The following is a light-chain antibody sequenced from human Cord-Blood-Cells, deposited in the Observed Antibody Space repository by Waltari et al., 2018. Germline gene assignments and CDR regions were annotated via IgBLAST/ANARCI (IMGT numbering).Light chain of an antibody. Sequence: QSALTQPAAVSGSPGQSITISCTGTSSDVGSYNLVSWYQQHPGKAPKLMVYEGSKRPSGVSNRFDGAKAGNTARLTIAGLQAEDEADYDCCSYAGSSNTWVLGGGTKLPVL. J-gene: IGLJ3*02. V-gene: IGLV2-23*01. CDR3: CSYAGSSNTWV. CDR1: SSDVGSYNL. CDR2: EGS.